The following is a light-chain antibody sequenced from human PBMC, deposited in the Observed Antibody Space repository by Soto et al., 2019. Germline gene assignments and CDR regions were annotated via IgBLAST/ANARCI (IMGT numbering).Light chain of an antibody. Sequence: QSARTQPASVSGSPGQPSTISCTGPSSDVGGYNYVSWYPQHPAKAPKVMIYDVSNRPSGVSNRFSGSKSGNTASLTISGLQAEDEADYYCYSYTSSSTYVFGTGTKLTVL. V-gene: IGLV2-14*03. CDR2: DVS. J-gene: IGLJ1*01. CDR1: SSDVGGYNY. CDR3: YSYTSSSTYV.